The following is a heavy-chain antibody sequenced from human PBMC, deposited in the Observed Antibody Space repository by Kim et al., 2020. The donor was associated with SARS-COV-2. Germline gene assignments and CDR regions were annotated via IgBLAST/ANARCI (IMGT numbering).Heavy chain of an antibody. V-gene: IGHV3-48*04. CDR3: VRENYWAFDI. CDR1: GFTFSSYS. J-gene: IGHJ3*02. D-gene: IGHD2-15*01. CDR2: VSGSGTTT. Sequence: GGSLRLSCATSGFTFSSYSMNWVRQAPGKGLEWVSHVSGSGTTTKYADSVKGRLTISRDNAKNSLYQQMSGLRAEDTAVYYCVRENYWAFDIWGQGAMVTVSS.